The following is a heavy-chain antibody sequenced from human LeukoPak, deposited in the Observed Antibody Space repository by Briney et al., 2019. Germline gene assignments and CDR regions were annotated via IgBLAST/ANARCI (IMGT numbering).Heavy chain of an antibody. D-gene: IGHD6-13*01. CDR3: APQQLVSNWFDP. J-gene: IGHJ5*02. CDR2: IYYSGST. V-gene: IGHV4-39*01. Sequence: SETLSLTCTVSGGSISSSSYCWGWIRQPPGKGLEWIGSIYYSGSTYYNPSLKSRVTISVDTSKNQFSLKLSSVTAADTAVYYCAPQQLVSNWFDPWGQGTLVTVSS. CDR1: GGSISSSSYC.